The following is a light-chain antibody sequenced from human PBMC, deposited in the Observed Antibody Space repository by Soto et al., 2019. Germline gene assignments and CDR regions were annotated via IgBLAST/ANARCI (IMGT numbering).Light chain of an antibody. J-gene: IGLJ1*01. Sequence: QSALTQPRSVSGSPGQSVTISCTGTSSDVGRYDYVSWYQQYPGEAPKLIIYDVTERPSGVPDRFSGSKSGNTASLTISGLRDDDEDAYPCCSFAGSYSYVFGSGTKVT. CDR3: CSFAGSYSYV. CDR2: DVT. V-gene: IGLV2-11*01. CDR1: SSDVGRYDY.